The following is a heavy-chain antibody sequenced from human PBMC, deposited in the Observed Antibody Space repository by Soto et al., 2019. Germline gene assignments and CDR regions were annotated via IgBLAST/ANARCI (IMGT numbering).Heavy chain of an antibody. D-gene: IGHD6-13*01. Sequence: PXETLSLTCTVAGCSMSSNYWTWIRQPPGKGLEWIGYVYNSGSTNYNPSLKSRVTISEDTSKSQFSLKVNSMTAADTAVYYCARYRREAVAGYTLDNWGQGILVTVSS. CDR2: VYNSGST. CDR1: GCSMSSNY. J-gene: IGHJ4*02. CDR3: ARYRREAVAGYTLDN. V-gene: IGHV4-59*01.